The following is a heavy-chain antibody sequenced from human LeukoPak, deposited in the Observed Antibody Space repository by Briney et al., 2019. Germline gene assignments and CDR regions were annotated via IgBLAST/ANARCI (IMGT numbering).Heavy chain of an antibody. CDR3: ARDASGSYPLYFDY. Sequence: PGGSLRLTCAASGFTFTGYWMNWVRQAPGKGLEWVSSISSSSSHIYYADSVKGRFTISRDNAKNSLYLQMNSLRAEDTAVYYCARDASGSYPLYFDYWGQGTLVTVSS. J-gene: IGHJ4*02. CDR1: GFTFTGYW. V-gene: IGHV3-21*01. D-gene: IGHD3-10*01. CDR2: ISSSSSHI.